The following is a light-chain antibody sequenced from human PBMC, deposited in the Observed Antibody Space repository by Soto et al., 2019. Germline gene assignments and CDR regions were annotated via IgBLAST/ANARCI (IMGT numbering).Light chain of an antibody. CDR3: QQYNKWPYT. Sequence: EIVMTQSPVALSVSPGESAALSCRASQSVGRNFAWYQQRPGQAPRVLIYGTSTRATGVPARFSGSGSGTDFTLTISSLQAEAFAVSYCQQYNKWPYTFGQGTRLEIK. V-gene: IGKV3-15*01. CDR1: QSVGRN. CDR2: GTS. J-gene: IGKJ2*01.